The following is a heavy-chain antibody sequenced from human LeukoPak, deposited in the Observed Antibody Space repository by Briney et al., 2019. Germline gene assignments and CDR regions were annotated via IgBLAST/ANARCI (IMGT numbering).Heavy chain of an antibody. D-gene: IGHD6-19*01. CDR1: GFTFSTYA. CDR3: AKGRSGWNFDY. Sequence: GSLRLSCAASGFTFSTYAMRWVRQAPGKGLEWVSGISGSGGSTYYADSVKGRFTISRDNSKNTLYLQMNSLRAEDTAVYYCAKGRSGWNFDYWGQGTLVTVSS. J-gene: IGHJ4*02. CDR2: ISGSGGST. V-gene: IGHV3-23*01.